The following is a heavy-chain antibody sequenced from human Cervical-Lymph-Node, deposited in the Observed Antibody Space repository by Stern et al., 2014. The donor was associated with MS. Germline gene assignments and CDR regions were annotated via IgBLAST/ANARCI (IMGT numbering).Heavy chain of an antibody. Sequence: QLVQSGGGLVQPGGSLRLSCEASGFTFSSYWMTWVRQAPGKGMEWVAHIQQDGGERFYVDYEKGRFNNSRVNSKNSLYLQMSGLRAEDTAVYYCARPASGSFYVDSFDQWGQGTLVTVSS. CDR2: IQQDGGER. D-gene: IGHD3-22*01. CDR3: ARPASGSFYVDSFDQ. J-gene: IGHJ4*02. CDR1: GFTFSSYW. V-gene: IGHV3-7*01.